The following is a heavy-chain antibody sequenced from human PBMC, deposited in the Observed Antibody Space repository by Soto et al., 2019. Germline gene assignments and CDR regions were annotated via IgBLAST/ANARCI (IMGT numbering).Heavy chain of an antibody. J-gene: IGHJ6*03. V-gene: IGHV3-48*01. CDR2: ISSSSSVI. D-gene: IGHD7-27*01. CDR3: ARDLSWGSNWYYYMDV. Sequence: EVQLVESGGGLVQPGGSLRLSCATSGFILSDCAMNWVRQAPGKGLEWVSYISSSSSVIDYADSVKGRFTVSRDNARNSLYLQMNSLRAEDTAVYYCARDLSWGSNWYYYMDVWGTGTTGTVSS. CDR1: GFILSDCA.